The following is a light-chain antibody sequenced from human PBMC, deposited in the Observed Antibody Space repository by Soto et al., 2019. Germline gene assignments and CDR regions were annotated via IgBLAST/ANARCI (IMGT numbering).Light chain of an antibody. V-gene: IGKV1-5*01. CDR2: DAS. J-gene: IGKJ1*01. CDR1: QSISSW. CDR3: QQSYITSWT. Sequence: IQVTQSHTAQTASVGDRVTITCRASQSISSWLALYQQKPGKAPKLLIYDASSLESGVPSRFSGSGSGTEITLTISSPQPEDFATSYCQQSYITSWTFGQGTKVDIK.